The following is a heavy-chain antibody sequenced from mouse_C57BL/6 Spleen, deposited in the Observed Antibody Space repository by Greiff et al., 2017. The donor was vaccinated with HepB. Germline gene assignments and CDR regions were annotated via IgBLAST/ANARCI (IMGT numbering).Heavy chain of an antibody. J-gene: IGHJ3*01. Sequence: VQLQQSGPVLVKPGASVKMSCKASGYTFTDYYMNWVKQSHGKSLEWIGVINPYNGGTSYNQKFKGKATLTVDKSSSTAYMELNSLTSEDSAVYYCARSRYDYQACFAYWGQGTLVTVSA. CDR1: GYTFTDYY. D-gene: IGHD2-4*01. CDR2: INPYNGGT. V-gene: IGHV1-19*01. CDR3: ARSRYDYQACFAY.